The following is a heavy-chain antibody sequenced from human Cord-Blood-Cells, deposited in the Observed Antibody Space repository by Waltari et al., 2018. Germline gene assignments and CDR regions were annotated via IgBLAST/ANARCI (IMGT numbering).Heavy chain of an antibody. Sequence: QVQLVQSGAEVKKPGASVKVSCKVSGYTLTELSMHWVRQAPGKGLEWMGGFEPEDGETIDAQKVQGRVTMTKDTSTDTAYMELSSLRSEDTAVYYCATDSELGIYAFDIWGQGTMVTVSS. CDR3: ATDSELGIYAFDI. CDR2: FEPEDGET. J-gene: IGHJ3*02. CDR1: GYTLTELS. V-gene: IGHV1-24*01. D-gene: IGHD7-27*01.